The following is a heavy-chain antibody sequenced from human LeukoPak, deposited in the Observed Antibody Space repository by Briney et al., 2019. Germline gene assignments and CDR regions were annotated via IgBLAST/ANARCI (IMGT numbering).Heavy chain of an antibody. CDR1: GFTFRSYG. Sequence: GGSLRLSCTASGFTFRSYGMHWVRQAPGKGLGWVAVISYDGSNEHYADSVKGRFTISRDNSKNTLYLHMKSLRPEDTAVYYCVKLAGPTNGFSYAHWGQGTLVTVSS. J-gene: IGHJ1*01. V-gene: IGHV3-30*18. CDR2: ISYDGSNE. CDR3: VKLAGPTNGFSYAH. D-gene: IGHD5-18*01.